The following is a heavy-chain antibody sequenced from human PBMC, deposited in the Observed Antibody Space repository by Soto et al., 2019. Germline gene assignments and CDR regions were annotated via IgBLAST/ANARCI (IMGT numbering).Heavy chain of an antibody. V-gene: IGHV2-5*01. CDR3: GHRVRGLDLGY. CDR1: GLSPSTSCVG. D-gene: IGHD1-7*01. Sequence: SGPTLVNPTQTLTLTCTFYGLSPSTSCVGVGWIRQPPGKALEWLALIYWIDDKRYSPSLKSRLTITKDTSKNQVVLTMTNMDPVAPATYYCGHRVRGLDLGYWGQGTLVTVAS. J-gene: IGHJ4*02. CDR2: IYWIDDK.